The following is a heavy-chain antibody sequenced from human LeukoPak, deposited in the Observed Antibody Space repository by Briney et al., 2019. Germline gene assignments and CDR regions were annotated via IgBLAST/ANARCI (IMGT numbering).Heavy chain of an antibody. CDR3: ARAKYNSGWYGAFDI. D-gene: IGHD6-19*01. Sequence: ASVKVSCKASGYIFTNFGIGWVRQARGRGLEWMGWISGCNGNTKYVQKFQGRVTMTEDTSTDTAYMELSSLRFEDTAVYYCARAKYNSGWYGAFDIWGQGTMVTVSS. CDR2: ISGCNGNT. J-gene: IGHJ3*02. CDR1: GYIFTNFG. V-gene: IGHV1-18*01.